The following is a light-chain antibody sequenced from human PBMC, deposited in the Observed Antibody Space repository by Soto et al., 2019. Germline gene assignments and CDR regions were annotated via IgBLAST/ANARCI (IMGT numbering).Light chain of an antibody. CDR2: DAS. V-gene: IGKV1-33*01. CDR3: QQYNNWPRT. J-gene: IGKJ2*01. Sequence: DIQMTQSPSSLSASVGDRVTITCQASQNINNYLNWYQQKPGRAPKLLIYDASNLEAGVPSRFRGSGSGTDFTFTISRLQPEDFAIYYCQQYNNWPRTFGQGTKLEIK. CDR1: QNINNY.